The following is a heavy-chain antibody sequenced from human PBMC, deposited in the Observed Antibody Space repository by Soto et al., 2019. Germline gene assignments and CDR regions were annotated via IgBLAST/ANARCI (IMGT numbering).Heavy chain of an antibody. CDR2: ISYDGSKK. CDR3: ARLWYEGNPDDY. CDR1: GFTFSSQN. V-gene: IGHV3-30-3*01. D-gene: IGHD6-13*01. Sequence: PGVSLRLSCAASGFTFSSQNMHWVRQAPGKGPERVGVISYDGSKKYFADSVKGRFTISRDNSQNVLYLQVSSLRAEDTAIYYCARLWYEGNPDDYWGQGSLVTVSS. J-gene: IGHJ4*02.